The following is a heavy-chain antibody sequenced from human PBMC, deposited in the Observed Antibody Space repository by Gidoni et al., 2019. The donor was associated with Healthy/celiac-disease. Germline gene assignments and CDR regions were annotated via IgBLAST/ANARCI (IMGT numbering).Heavy chain of an antibody. CDR3: ARRKIFGVVTHTSVAFDI. CDR2: IYPVDSDT. CDR1: GYSFTSYW. J-gene: IGHJ3*02. Sequence: EVQLVQSGAEVKKPGESLKISCKGSGYSFTSYWIGWVRQMPGKSLEWMGIIYPVDSDTRYSPSFQGQVTISADKSISTAYLQWSSLKASDTAMYYCARRKIFGVVTHTSVAFDIWGQGTMVTVSS. V-gene: IGHV5-51*01. D-gene: IGHD3-3*01.